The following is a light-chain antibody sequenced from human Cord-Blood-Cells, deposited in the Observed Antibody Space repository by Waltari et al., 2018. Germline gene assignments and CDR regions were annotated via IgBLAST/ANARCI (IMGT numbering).Light chain of an antibody. J-gene: IGLJ1*01. CDR2: EVS. V-gene: IGLV2-14*01. CDR3: SSYTSSSTLV. Sequence: QSALTQPASVSGSPGTSITISCTGTSRDVGGYTYVSWYQQHPGKAPKLMIYEVSNRPSGVSNRFSGSKSGNTASLTISGLQAEDEADYYCSSYTSSSTLVFGTGTKVTVL. CDR1: SRDVGGYTY.